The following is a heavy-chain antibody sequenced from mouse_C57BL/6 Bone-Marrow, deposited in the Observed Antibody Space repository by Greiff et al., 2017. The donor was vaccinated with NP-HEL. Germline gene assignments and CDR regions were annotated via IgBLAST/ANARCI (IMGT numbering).Heavy chain of an antibody. CDR2: IYPGDGDT. CDR1: GYAFSSSW. V-gene: IGHV1-82*01. Sequence: VKLQQSGPELVKPGASVKISCKASGYAFSSSWMNWVKQRPGKGLEWIGRIYPGDGDTNYNGKFKGKATLTADKSSSTAYMQLSSLTSEDSAVYFCARGIYYGSSWAYWGQGTLVTVSA. J-gene: IGHJ3*01. D-gene: IGHD1-1*01. CDR3: ARGIYYGSSWAY.